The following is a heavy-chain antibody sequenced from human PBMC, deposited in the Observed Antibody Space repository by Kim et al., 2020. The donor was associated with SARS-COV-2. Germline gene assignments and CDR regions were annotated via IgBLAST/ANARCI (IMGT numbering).Heavy chain of an antibody. J-gene: IGHJ5*02. D-gene: IGHD3-10*01. CDR1: GYSFTSFW. CDR2: IDPSDSYT. V-gene: IGHV5-10-1*01. Sequence: GESLKISCKGSGYSFTSFWISWVRQMPGKGLEWMGRIDPSDSYTNYSPSFQGHVTISVDKSISTAYLQWSSLKASDTAMYYCATTYYYGSGSYYGMFDPWGQGTLVTVSS. CDR3: ATTYYYGSGSYYGMFDP.